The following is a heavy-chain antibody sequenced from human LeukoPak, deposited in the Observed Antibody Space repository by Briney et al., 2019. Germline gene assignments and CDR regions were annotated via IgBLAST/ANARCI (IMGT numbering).Heavy chain of an antibody. Sequence: GGSLRLSCAASGFTFSSYWMSWVRQAPGKGLEWVANIKQDGSEKYYVDSVKGRFTISRDNAKNSLYLQMNSLRAEDTAVYYCAREGPYSPLDPPLGNFDYWGQGTLVTVSS. J-gene: IGHJ4*02. CDR2: IKQDGSEK. CDR1: GFTFSSYW. D-gene: IGHD3-16*01. V-gene: IGHV3-7*01. CDR3: AREGPYSPLDPPLGNFDY.